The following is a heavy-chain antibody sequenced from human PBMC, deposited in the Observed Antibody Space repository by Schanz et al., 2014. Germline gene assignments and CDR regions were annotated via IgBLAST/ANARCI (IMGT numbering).Heavy chain of an antibody. CDR3: AKARRKSKCSGGRCFHCSYSGMDV. D-gene: IGHD2-15*01. CDR1: GFTLSNSD. CDR2: IGYLGDT. V-gene: IGHV3-13*01. Sequence: EVQLVESGGGLVQPGGSLRLSCAASGFTLSNSDMHWVRQGTGKGLEWVSTIGYLGDTYYPDSVKDRFTVSRDSGQNSLYLQMNSLRAGDTAVYYCAKARRKSKCSGGRCFHCSYSGMDVWGQGTTVTVSS. J-gene: IGHJ6*02.